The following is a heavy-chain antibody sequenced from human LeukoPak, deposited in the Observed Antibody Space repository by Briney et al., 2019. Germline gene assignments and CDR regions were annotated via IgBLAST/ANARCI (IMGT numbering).Heavy chain of an antibody. Sequence: SETLSLTCTVSGGSISSGGYYWSWIRQHPGKGLEWIGYIYYSGSTYYNPSLKSRVTISVDTSKNQFSLKLSSVTAADTAVYYCARVATVTPIDPYGMDVWGQGTTVTVSS. CDR1: GGSISSGGYY. CDR2: IYYSGST. J-gene: IGHJ6*02. V-gene: IGHV4-31*03. D-gene: IGHD4-11*01. CDR3: ARVATVTPIDPYGMDV.